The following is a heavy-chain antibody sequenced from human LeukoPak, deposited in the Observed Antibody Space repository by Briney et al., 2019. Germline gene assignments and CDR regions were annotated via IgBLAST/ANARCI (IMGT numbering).Heavy chain of an antibody. V-gene: IGHV3-21*01. J-gene: IGHJ4*02. CDR1: GFTLSSYS. D-gene: IGHD6-19*01. Sequence: GGCLRLACAASGFTLSSYSIDWVRQAPGKGLEWVSSISSSSSYIYYADSVKGRFTISRDNAKNSLYLQMNSLRAEDTAVYYCAREYSSGWYHLDYWGQGTLVTVSS. CDR3: AREYSSGWYHLDY. CDR2: ISSSSSYI.